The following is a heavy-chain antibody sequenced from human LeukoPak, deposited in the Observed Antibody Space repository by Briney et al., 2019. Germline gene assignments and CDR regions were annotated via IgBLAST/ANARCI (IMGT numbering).Heavy chain of an antibody. D-gene: IGHD5-24*01. V-gene: IGHV5-51*01. Sequence: GESLTISCKGSGYRSTSYTIGWVRQMPGKGLEWMGIIYPGDSDIRYSPSFQAQVTMSPAKSISTSYLEWCSLKASPSAMYYCARPAGRMATFCWFDLWGQGTLVSVSS. CDR3: ARPAGRMATFCWFDL. CDR1: GYRSTSYT. CDR2: IYPGDSDI. J-gene: IGHJ5*02.